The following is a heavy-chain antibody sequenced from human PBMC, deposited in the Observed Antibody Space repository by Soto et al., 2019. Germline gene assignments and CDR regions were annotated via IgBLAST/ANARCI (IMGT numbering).Heavy chain of an antibody. CDR3: ARDRGDGYNNI. V-gene: IGHV1-69*08. CDR2: IIPILGIA. Sequence: QVQLVQSGAEVKKPGSSVNVSCKAFGGTFSSYTISWVRQAPGQGLEWMGRIIPILGIANYAQKFQGRVTITADKSTSTAYMELSSLRSEDTAVYYCARDRGDGYNNIWGQGTMVTVSS. CDR1: GGTFSSYT. J-gene: IGHJ3*02. D-gene: IGHD5-12*01.